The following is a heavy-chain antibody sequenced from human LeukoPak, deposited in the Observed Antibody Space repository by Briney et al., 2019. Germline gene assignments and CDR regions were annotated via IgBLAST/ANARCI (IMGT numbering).Heavy chain of an antibody. CDR1: GFTFDDHA. CDR3: VRSSSIMALNYFDL. J-gene: IGHJ4*02. Sequence: GGSLRLSCAASGFTFDDHALAWVRQTPGRGLEWVATITGRSGSTYYADSVRGRFTISRDNSQNRLYLQMNSLRVLDTATYYCVRSSSIMALNYFDLWGQGTLVPVSS. CDR2: ITGRSGST. D-gene: IGHD3-16*01. V-gene: IGHV3-23*01.